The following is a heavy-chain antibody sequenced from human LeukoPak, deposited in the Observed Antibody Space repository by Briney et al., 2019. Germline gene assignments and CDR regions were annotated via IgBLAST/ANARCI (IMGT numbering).Heavy chain of an antibody. CDR2: ISTSSDTM. CDR3: ARDHNWNFDY. D-gene: IGHD1-20*01. V-gene: IGHV3-48*01. Sequence: PGGSLRLSCAASGFTFTWYSLNWVRQAPGKGLEWVSYISTSSDTMHYADSVKGRFTISRDNAKNSLYLQMNSLRADDTAVYYCARDHNWNFDYWGQGTLVTVSS. CDR1: GFTFTWYS. J-gene: IGHJ4*02.